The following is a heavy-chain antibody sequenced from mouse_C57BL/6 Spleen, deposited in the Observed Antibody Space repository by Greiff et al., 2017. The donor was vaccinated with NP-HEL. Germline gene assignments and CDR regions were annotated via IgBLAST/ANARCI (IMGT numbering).Heavy chain of an antibody. Sequence: EVKLVESGGGLVKPGGSLKLSCAASGFTFSSYAMSWVRQTPEKRLEWVATISDGGSYTYYPDNVKGRFTISRDNAKNNLYLQMSHLKSEDTAMYYCARDHYGSSPLAMAYWGQGTSVTVSS. D-gene: IGHD1-1*01. J-gene: IGHJ4*01. V-gene: IGHV5-4*01. CDR1: GFTFSSYA. CDR3: ARDHYGSSPLAMAY. CDR2: ISDGGSYT.